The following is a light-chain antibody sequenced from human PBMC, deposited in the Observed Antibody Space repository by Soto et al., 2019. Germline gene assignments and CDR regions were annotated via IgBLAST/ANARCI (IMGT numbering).Light chain of an antibody. J-gene: IGKJ5*01. CDR3: QQYGSPPIT. V-gene: IGKV3-20*01. CDR2: SAS. CDR1: QSVSSR. Sequence: IVMTQSPGTLSLSPGERATLSCRASQSVSSRLAWYQQKPGQAPRLLIYSASRRATGFPARFSGSGSGTDFTLTISGLEPEDFAVYYCQQYGSPPITFGQGTRLEIK.